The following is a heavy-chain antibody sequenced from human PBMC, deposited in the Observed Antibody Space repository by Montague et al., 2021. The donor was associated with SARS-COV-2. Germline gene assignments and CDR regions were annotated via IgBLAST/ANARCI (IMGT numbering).Heavy chain of an antibody. D-gene: IGHD3-3*01. Sequence: SLRLSCAASGFTSSSYGMHWIRQAPGKGLEWVAVISYDGSNKYYADSVKGRFTISRDNSKNTLYLQMNSLRAEDTAAYYCAKDRRYYDFWSGYLGRPTRHYYHYDMDVWGQGTTVTVSS. CDR2: ISYDGSNK. CDR3: AKDRRYYDFWSGYLGRPTRHYYHYDMDV. CDR1: GFTSSSYG. J-gene: IGHJ6*02. V-gene: IGHV3-30*18.